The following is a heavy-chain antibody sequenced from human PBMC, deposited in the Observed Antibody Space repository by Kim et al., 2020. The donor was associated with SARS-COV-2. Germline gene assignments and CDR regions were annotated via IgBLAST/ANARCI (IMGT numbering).Heavy chain of an antibody. V-gene: IGHV1-2*02. CDR2: INPKSGAT. D-gene: IGHD1-1*01. J-gene: IGHJ5*02. Sequence: ASVKVSCKPSKYTFTGFTIHWVRQAPGQGLEWMGWINPKSGATNFAHNFQGRVTLTSDTSFSTVYMDLSRLTSDDTAVYYCARDRPVGENEIAFDPWGQGTLVTVSS. CDR3: ARDRPVGENEIAFDP. CDR1: KYTFTGFT.